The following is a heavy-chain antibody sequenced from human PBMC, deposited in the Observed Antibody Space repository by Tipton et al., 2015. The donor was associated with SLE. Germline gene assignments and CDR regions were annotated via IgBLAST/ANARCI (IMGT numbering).Heavy chain of an antibody. CDR3: ARSSVGYSSGEGLLPFDY. D-gene: IGHD6-19*01. CDR2: INPNSGGT. J-gene: IGHJ4*02. CDR1: GYSFTGYY. Sequence: QLVQSGAEVKKPGASVKVSCKASGYSFTGYYMHWVRQAPGQGLEWMGRINPNSGGTNYAQKFQGRVPMTRDTSISTAYMELRSLRSDDTAVYYCARSSVGYSSGEGLLPFDYWGQGTLVTVSS. V-gene: IGHV1-2*06.